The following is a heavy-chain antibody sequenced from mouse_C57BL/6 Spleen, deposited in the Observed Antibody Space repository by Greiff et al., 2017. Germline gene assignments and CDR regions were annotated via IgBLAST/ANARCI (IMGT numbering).Heavy chain of an antibody. V-gene: IGHV1-72*01. J-gene: IGHJ1*03. D-gene: IGHD4-1*01. CDR3: ARWGPNWDDWYFDV. CDR2: IDPSSGGT. CDR1: GYTFTSYW. Sequence: QVQLQQPGAELVKPGASVQLSCKASGYTFTSYWMHWVKQRPGRGLEWIGRIDPSSGGTKYNEKFKSKATLTVDKPSSTAYMQLSSLTSEDSAVYDCARWGPNWDDWYFDVWGTGTTVTVSS.